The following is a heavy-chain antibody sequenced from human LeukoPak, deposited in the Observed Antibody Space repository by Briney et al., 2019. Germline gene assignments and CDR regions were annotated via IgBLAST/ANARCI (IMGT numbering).Heavy chain of an antibody. J-gene: IGHJ5*02. V-gene: IGHV4-38-2*02. D-gene: IGHD3/OR15-3a*01. CDR2: IYHSGST. CDR3: ARDLDFSQNWFDP. Sequence: SEALSLTCTVSGYSPSSGYYWGWIRQPPGKGLEWIGSIYHSGSTYYNPSLKSRFTISVDTSKNQFSLKLSSVTAADTAVYYCARDLDFSQNWFDPWGQGTLVTVSS. CDR1: GYSPSSGYY.